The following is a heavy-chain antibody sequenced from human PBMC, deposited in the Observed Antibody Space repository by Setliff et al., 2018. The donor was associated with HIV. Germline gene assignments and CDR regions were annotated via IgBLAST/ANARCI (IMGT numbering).Heavy chain of an antibody. V-gene: IGHV1-8*02. CDR1: GYTFGSYD. CDR2: MNPNSGNT. J-gene: IGHJ6*03. CDR3: ARARRDSYDRGRRNHYYIDV. Sequence: ASVKVSCKASGYTFGSYDINWVRQATGQGLEWMGWMNPNSGNTGCAQKFQGRVTMTRDTSTSTAYMELNNLKFEDTAVYYCARARRDSYDRGRRNHYYIDVWGKGTTVTVSS. D-gene: IGHD3-22*01.